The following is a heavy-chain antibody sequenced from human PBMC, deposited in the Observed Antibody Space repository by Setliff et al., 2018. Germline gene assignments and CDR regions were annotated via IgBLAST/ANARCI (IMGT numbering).Heavy chain of an antibody. CDR2: VNPSGGHP. V-gene: IGHV1-46*02. Sequence: ASVKVSCKASGGTFNTYGITWVRQAPAQGLEWMGMVNPSGGHPVYAQKFQGRVTMTSDTSTNTVYMDLSSLTSEDTAVYFCARRVSYDSSGYPLGYWGQGTLVTVSS. J-gene: IGHJ4*02. CDR1: GGTFNTYG. CDR3: ARRVSYDSSGYPLGY. D-gene: IGHD3-22*01.